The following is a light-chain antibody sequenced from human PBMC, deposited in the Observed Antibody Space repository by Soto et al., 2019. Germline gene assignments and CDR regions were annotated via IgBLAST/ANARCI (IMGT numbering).Light chain of an antibody. J-gene: IGLJ2*01. CDR2: EVI. CDR3: SSYAGSNNLHVL. CDR1: SSDVGGYEY. Sequence: QSVLTQPPSASGSPGRSVTISCTGSSSDVGGYEYVSWYQQHPGKAPKLIIYEVIKRPSGVPDRFSGAKSGNTASLTVSGLQAEDEADYYCSSYAGSNNLHVLFGGGTQLTVL. V-gene: IGLV2-8*01.